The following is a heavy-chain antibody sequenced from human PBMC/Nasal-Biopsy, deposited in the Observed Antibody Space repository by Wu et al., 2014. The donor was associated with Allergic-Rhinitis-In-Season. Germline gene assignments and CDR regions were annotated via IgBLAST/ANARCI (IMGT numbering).Heavy chain of an antibody. CDR1: GGPISSGSYY. V-gene: IGHV4-61*02. CDR2: IFTSGSTSGST. J-gene: IGHJ4*02. Sequence: TLSLTCTVSGGPISSGSYYWSWIRQPAGKGLEWIGRIFTSGSTSGSTNYNPSLKNRVTIAIDTSKNQFSLKLSSVTAADTAVYYCARDLSSYWGQGTLVTVSS. CDR3: ARDLSSY. D-gene: IGHD3-16*01.